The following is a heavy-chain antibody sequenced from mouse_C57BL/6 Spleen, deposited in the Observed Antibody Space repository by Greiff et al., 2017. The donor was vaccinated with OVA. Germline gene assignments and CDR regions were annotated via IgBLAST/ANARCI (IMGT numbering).Heavy chain of an antibody. CDR2: FYPGSGSI. CDR3: ESHEGGYDFDAGSFAY. J-gene: IGHJ3*01. Sequence: VQLQQSGAELVKPGASVKLSCKASGYTFTEYTIHWVKQRPGQGLEWIGWFYPGSGSIKYNEKFKDKATLTVDKSSSTVYMELSSLTSEDSAVYFVESHEGGYDFDAGSFAYWGQGTLVTVSA. D-gene: IGHD2-4*01. CDR1: GYTFTEYT. V-gene: IGHV1-62-2*01.